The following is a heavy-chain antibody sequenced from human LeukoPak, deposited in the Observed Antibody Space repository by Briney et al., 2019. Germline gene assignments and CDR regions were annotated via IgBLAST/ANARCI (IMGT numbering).Heavy chain of an antibody. Sequence: GGSLRLSCAASGFTFSDYYMNWIRQAPGKGLEWVSYISSGGGTRSYADSVKGRFTISRDNAKNSLYLQMNSLRAEDTAVYYCARALYPYSSGWNDAFDIWGQGTMVTVSS. CDR2: ISSGGGTR. J-gene: IGHJ3*02. CDR3: ARALYPYSSGWNDAFDI. CDR1: GFTFSDYY. V-gene: IGHV3-11*04. D-gene: IGHD6-19*01.